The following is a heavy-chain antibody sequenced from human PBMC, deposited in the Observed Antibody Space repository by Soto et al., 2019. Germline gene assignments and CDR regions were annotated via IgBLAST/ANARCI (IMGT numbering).Heavy chain of an antibody. J-gene: IGHJ6*02. Sequence: GASVKVSCKASGYTFTSYGISWVRQAPGQGLEWMGWISAYNGNTNYAQKLQGRVTMTTDTSTSTAYMELRSLRSDDTAVYYCARAGYCSGGSCPRDYYYYHYGLDVRGQGTTVTVSS. CDR1: GYTFTSYG. CDR2: ISAYNGNT. V-gene: IGHV1-18*01. CDR3: ARAGYCSGGSCPRDYYYYHYGLDV. D-gene: IGHD2-15*01.